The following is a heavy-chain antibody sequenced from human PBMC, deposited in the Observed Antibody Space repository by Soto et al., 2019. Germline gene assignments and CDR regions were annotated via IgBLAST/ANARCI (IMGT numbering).Heavy chain of an antibody. Sequence: QTLSLTCTVSGDSINSGGYYWSWIRQLPGKGLEWIGYIYFSGSAYYNPSLKSRVTISLDTSKSQFSLKLSSVTAADTAVYYCARVQSYYGGNTFDYWGQGTLVTVSS. CDR3: ARVQSYYGGNTFDY. J-gene: IGHJ4*02. CDR1: GDSINSGGYY. D-gene: IGHD2-21*01. CDR2: IYFSGSA. V-gene: IGHV4-31*03.